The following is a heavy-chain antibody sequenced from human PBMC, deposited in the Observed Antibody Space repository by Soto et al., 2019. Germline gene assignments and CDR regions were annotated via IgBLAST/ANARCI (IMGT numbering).Heavy chain of an antibody. Sequence: QVQLVQSGAEVKKPGASVKVSCKASGYTFTSYDINWVRQATGQGLEWMGWMNPNSGNTGYAQKFQGRVTMTRNTSRSTAYIELSSLRSEDTAVYYCATPSCYGSGFSEALAYWGQGTLVTVSS. D-gene: IGHD3-10*01. CDR2: MNPNSGNT. V-gene: IGHV1-8*01. J-gene: IGHJ4*02. CDR3: ATPSCYGSGFSEALAY. CDR1: GYTFTSYD.